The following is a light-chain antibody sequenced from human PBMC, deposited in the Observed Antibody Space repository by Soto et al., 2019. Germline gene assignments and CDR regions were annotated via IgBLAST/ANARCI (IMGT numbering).Light chain of an antibody. CDR1: QSISSW. J-gene: IGKJ1*01. V-gene: IGKV1-5*03. Sequence: DIQMTQSPSTLSASVGDRVTITCRASQSISSWLAWYQQKPGKAPKLLIYKASSLESGVPSRFSGSGSGTEFTITISSLQPDDFATYYCHQYNSWGTFGKGTKVEIK. CDR2: KAS. CDR3: HQYNSWGT.